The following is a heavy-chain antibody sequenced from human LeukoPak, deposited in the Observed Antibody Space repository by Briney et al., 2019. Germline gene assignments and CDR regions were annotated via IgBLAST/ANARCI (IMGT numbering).Heavy chain of an antibody. D-gene: IGHD1-26*01. V-gene: IGHV3-23*01. CDR1: GFTFSSYA. J-gene: IGHJ4*02. CDR3: AKDMSAYVWEFDY. CDR2: IGSSGYST. Sequence: PGGSLRLSCAASGFTFSSYAMSWVRQAPGKGLEWVSTIGSSGYSTYYADSVQGRFTISRDNSKNTLYLQMNSLRAEDTAVYYCAKDMSAYVWEFDYWGQGTLVTVSS.